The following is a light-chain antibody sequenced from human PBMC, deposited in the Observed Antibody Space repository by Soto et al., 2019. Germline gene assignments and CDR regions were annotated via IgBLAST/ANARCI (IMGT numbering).Light chain of an antibody. CDR3: SSYTSSSTL. V-gene: IGLV1-40*01. CDR2: GNF. J-gene: IGLJ1*01. Sequence: QSVLTQPPSVSGAPGQRVTISCAGGSSSIGAGYDVHWYQQLPGTAPKLLIYGNFNRPSGVPDRFSGSKSGTSASLAITGLQAGDEADYYCSSYTSSSTLFGTGTKLTVL. CDR1: SSSIGAGYD.